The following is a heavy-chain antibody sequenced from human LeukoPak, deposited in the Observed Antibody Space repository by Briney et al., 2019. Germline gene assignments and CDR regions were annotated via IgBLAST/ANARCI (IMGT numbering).Heavy chain of an antibody. CDR2: IYYSGNT. Sequence: SDTLSLTCTVSGGSISSSSTYYWGWIRQPPGKGLEWIGSIYYSGNTYYNPSLKSRVTISGDTSKNQFSLRLSSVTAADTAVYYCARLSYYYDSSGSHPFDYWGQGALVTVSS. J-gene: IGHJ4*02. CDR3: ARLSYYYDSSGSHPFDY. V-gene: IGHV4-39*01. CDR1: GGSISSSSTYY. D-gene: IGHD3-22*01.